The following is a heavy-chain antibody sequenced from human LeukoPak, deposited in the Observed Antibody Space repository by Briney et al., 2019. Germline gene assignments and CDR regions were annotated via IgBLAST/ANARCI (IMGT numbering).Heavy chain of an antibody. CDR2: IYPGDSDT. Sequence: GESLKISCKGSGYRFTSNWIAWVLQMPGKGLEWMGIIYPGDSDTTYSPSFQGQVTISADKSISTAYLQWSSLRASDTAMYYCAYGKYYFDYWGQGTLVTVSS. J-gene: IGHJ4*02. CDR1: GYRFTSNW. D-gene: IGHD4-17*01. CDR3: AYGKYYFDY. V-gene: IGHV5-51*01.